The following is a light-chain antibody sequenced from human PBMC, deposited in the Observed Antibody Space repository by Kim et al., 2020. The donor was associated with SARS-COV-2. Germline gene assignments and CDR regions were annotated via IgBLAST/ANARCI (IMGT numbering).Light chain of an antibody. CDR2: DAS. Sequence: VSPGERATLSVRASQNIASHLAWFQQKPGQAPRLLIYDASTRAPSVPARFSGSGSGTEFTLTISSLQSEDFAVYYCQQYDNWPPYTFGQGTKLEI. V-gene: IGKV3-15*01. J-gene: IGKJ2*01. CDR1: QNIASH. CDR3: QQYDNWPPYT.